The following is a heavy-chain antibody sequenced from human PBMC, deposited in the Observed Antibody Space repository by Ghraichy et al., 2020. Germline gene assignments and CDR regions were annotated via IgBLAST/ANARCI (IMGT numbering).Heavy chain of an antibody. CDR2: IYYSGST. J-gene: IGHJ5*02. Sequence: SETLSLTCTVSGGSISSYYWSWIRQPPGKGLEWIGYIYYSGSTNYNPSLKSRVTISVDTSKNQFSLKLSSVTAADTAVYYCARVMRITGTPGWFDPWGQGTLVTVSS. D-gene: IGHD1-20*01. V-gene: IGHV4-59*01. CDR1: GGSISSYY. CDR3: ARVMRITGTPGWFDP.